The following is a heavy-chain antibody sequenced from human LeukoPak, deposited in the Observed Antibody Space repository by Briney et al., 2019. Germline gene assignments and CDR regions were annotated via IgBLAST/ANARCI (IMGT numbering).Heavy chain of an antibody. J-gene: IGHJ1*01. Sequence: SETLSLTCTVSGDFLSSSSYYWGWIRQPPGKGLEWIGDIYYTGKTYYNPSLKSRVFISIDTSKNYFSLNLNFVTAADTAVYYCARRRYYDSTGYFEGGRGSLVTVSS. V-gene: IGHV4-39*02. CDR2: IYYTGKT. CDR3: ARRRYYDSTGYFE. D-gene: IGHD3-22*01. CDR1: GDFLSSSSYY.